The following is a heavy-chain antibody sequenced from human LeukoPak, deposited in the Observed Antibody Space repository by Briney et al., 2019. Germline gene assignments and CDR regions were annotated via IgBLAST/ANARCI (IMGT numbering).Heavy chain of an antibody. CDR1: GFSFRNYW. J-gene: IGHJ4*02. Sequence: GGSLRLSCAASGFSFRNYWMHWVRQPPGKGLVWVSRIKNDGSTTNYADSVKGRFTISRDNAKNSLYLQMNSLRAEDTAVYYCARDTDDYYDSSGYYFWGQGTLVTVSS. CDR2: IKNDGSTT. CDR3: ARDTDDYYDSSGYYF. D-gene: IGHD3-22*01. V-gene: IGHV3-74*01.